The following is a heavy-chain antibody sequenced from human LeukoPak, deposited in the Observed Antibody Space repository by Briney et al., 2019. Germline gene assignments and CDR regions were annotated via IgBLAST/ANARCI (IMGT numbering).Heavy chain of an antibody. CDR1: GFTFNSYS. CDR3: AREYYYGSPVDV. CDR2: ISGSRSYI. Sequence: GGSLRLSCAASGFTFNSYSMNWVRQAPGKGLEWVSSISGSRSYIYYADSVKGRFTISRDNAKNSLYLQMYSLRAEDTAVYYCAREYYYGSPVDVWGKGTTVTISS. J-gene: IGHJ6*04. V-gene: IGHV3-21*01. D-gene: IGHD3-10*01.